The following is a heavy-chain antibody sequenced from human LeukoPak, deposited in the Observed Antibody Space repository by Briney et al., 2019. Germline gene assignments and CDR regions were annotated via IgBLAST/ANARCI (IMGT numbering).Heavy chain of an antibody. CDR1: GYTFTDYY. CDR3: ARVDAEGSGVKYFDC. D-gene: IGHD3-10*01. V-gene: IGHV1-46*01. J-gene: IGHJ4*02. Sequence: GASVKVSCKTSGYTFTDYYMHWVRQAPGQGLEWMGIINPSGGSTSYAQKFQGRVTMTRDTSTSTVYMELSSLRSEDTAVYFCARVDAEGSGVKYFDCWGQGTLVTVSS. CDR2: INPSGGST.